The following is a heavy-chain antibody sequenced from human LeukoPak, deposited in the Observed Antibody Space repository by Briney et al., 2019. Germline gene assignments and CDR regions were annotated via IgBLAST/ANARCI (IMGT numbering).Heavy chain of an antibody. Sequence: GGSLRLSCAASGFTFSDYYMSWIRQAPGKGLEWVSCISTSGSTIYYADSVKGRFTISRDNAKNTLYLQMNSLRAEDTAVYYCARDPWGGEGHDAFDIWGQGTMVTVSS. D-gene: IGHD7-27*01. CDR3: ARDPWGGEGHDAFDI. J-gene: IGHJ3*02. CDR2: ISTSGSTI. V-gene: IGHV3-11*04. CDR1: GFTFSDYY.